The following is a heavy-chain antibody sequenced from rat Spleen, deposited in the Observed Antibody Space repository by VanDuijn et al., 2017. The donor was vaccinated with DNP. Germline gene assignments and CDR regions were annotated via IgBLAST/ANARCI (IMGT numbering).Heavy chain of an antibody. CDR1: GFSLTDYS. V-gene: IGHV2S63*01. J-gene: IGHJ4*01. Sequence: VQLKESGPGLVQPSETLSLTCTVSGFSLTDYSVHWVRQPPGKGLEWMGVMWSGGTTAYNSALKSRLRISRDTSKSQVFLKMNSLQTEDTAIYYCTRDGSPYNSSQMDVLDAWGQGASVTVSS. CDR3: TRDGSPYNSSQMDVLDA. D-gene: IGHD1-2*01. CDR2: MWSGGTT.